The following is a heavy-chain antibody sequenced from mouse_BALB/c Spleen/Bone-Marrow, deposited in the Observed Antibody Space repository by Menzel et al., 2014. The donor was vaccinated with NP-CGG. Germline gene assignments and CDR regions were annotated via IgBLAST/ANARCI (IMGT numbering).Heavy chain of an antibody. CDR1: GYTFTSYW. D-gene: IGHD1-1*01. CDR2: IYPGNSDT. CDR3: TRFLYGSSFYYAMDY. J-gene: IGHJ4*01. V-gene: IGHV1-5*01. Sequence: VQLKESGTVLARPGASVKMSCKASGYTFTSYWMHWVKQRPGQGLEWIGAIYPGNSDTSYNQKFKGKAKLTAVTSTSTAYMELSSLTNEDSAVYYCTRFLYGSSFYYAMDYWGQGTSVTVSP.